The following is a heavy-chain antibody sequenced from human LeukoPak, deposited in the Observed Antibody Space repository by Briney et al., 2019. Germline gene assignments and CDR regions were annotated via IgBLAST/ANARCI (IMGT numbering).Heavy chain of an antibody. CDR1: GGSISSYY. D-gene: IGHD6-6*01. J-gene: IGHJ4*02. CDR2: IYYSGST. CDR3: ARDRGMSSSYFDC. V-gene: IGHV4-59*01. Sequence: SETLSLTCTVSGGSISSYYWSWIRQPPGKGLEWIGYIYYSGSTNYNPSLKSRVTISVDTSKNQFSLKLSSVTAADTAVYYCARDRGMSSSYFDCWGQGTLVTVSS.